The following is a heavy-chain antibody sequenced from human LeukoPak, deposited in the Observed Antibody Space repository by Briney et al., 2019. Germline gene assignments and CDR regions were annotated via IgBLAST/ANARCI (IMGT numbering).Heavy chain of an antibody. CDR3: AGGGLFRVPSAYYFDY. Sequence: SVKVSCKASGYTFTGYYMHWVRQAPGQGLEWMGGIIPIFGTANYAQKFQGRVTITADESTSTAYMELSSLRSEDTAVYYCAGGGLFRVPSAYYFDYRGQGTLVTVSS. J-gene: IGHJ4*02. V-gene: IGHV1-69*13. CDR2: IIPIFGTA. CDR1: GYTFTGYY. D-gene: IGHD3-10*01.